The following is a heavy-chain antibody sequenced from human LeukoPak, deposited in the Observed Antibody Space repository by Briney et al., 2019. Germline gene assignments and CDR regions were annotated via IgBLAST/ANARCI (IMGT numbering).Heavy chain of an antibody. CDR1: GGSISSSSYY. CDR2: IYYSGST. CDR3: ASNPVDYYGSGSWALDY. D-gene: IGHD3-10*01. J-gene: IGHJ4*02. V-gene: IGHV4-39*01. Sequence: SETLSLTCTVSGGSISSSSYYWGWIRQPPGKGLEWIGSIYYSGSTYYNPSLKSRVTISVDTSKNQFSLKLSSVTAADTAVYYCASNPVDYYGSGSWALDYWGQGTLVTVSS.